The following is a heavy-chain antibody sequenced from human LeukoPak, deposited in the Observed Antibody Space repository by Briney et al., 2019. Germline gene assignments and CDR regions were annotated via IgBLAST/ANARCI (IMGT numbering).Heavy chain of an antibody. V-gene: IGHV3-23*01. CDR1: GFAFSDYS. J-gene: IGHJ5*02. D-gene: IGHD2-15*01. Sequence: GGSLRLSCAASGFAFSDYSMNWVRQAPGKGLEWVANIRGSGSGMGSGNYYADSVKGRFTISRDNSKNTLYLQMNSLRAEDTAVYYCAKDRESSVAAAWFDPWGQGTLVTASS. CDR3: AKDRESSVAAAWFDP. CDR2: IRGSGSGM.